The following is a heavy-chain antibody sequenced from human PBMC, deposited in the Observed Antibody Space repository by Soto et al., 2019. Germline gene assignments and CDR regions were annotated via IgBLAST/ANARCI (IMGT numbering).Heavy chain of an antibody. CDR1: GFTFSSYG. V-gene: IGHV3-30*03. D-gene: IGHD6-13*01. CDR2: ISYDETNK. CDR3: VRGGYTSTWYFRYDY. Sequence: PGGSLRLSCAASGFTFSSYGMHWVRQAPGKGLEWVAVISYDETNKHYADSVKGRFTISRDDSKNTLDLQMNTLRAEDTALYYCVRGGYTSTWYFRYDYWGQGTLVTVSS. J-gene: IGHJ4*02.